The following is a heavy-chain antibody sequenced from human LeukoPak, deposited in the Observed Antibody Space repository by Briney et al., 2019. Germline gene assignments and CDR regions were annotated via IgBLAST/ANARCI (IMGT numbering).Heavy chain of an antibody. D-gene: IGHD5-12*01. CDR3: ARDFTAYSGYEPYYYYGMDV. CDR1: GGSISSSSYY. V-gene: IGHV4-39*07. J-gene: IGHJ6*02. CDR2: IYYSGST. Sequence: PSETLSLTCTVSGGSISSSSYYWGWIRQPPGKGLEWIGSIYYSGSTYYNPSLKSRVTISVDTSKNQFSLKLSSVTAADTAVYYCARDFTAYSGYEPYYYYGMDVWGQGTTVTVSS.